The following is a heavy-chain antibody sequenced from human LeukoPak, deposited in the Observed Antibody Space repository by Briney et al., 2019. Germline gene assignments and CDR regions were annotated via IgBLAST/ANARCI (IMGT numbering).Heavy chain of an antibody. CDR2: IIPIFGTA. CDR3: ARGTIAAARFDP. V-gene: IGHV1-69*05. Sequence: SVKVSCKASGGTFSSYAISWVRQAPGQGLEWMGGIIPIFGTANYGQKFQGRVTITTDESTSTAYMELSSLRSEDTAVYYCARGTIAAARFDPWGQGTLVTVSS. CDR1: GGTFSSYA. D-gene: IGHD6-13*01. J-gene: IGHJ5*02.